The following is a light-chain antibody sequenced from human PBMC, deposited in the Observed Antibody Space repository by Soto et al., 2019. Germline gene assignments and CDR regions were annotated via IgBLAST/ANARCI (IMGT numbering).Light chain of an antibody. CDR1: QIIGMS. CDR3: QQRSDLPR. J-gene: IGKJ4*01. Sequence: EIVLTQSPATLSVSPGERVALSCRASQIIGMSLAWYQQKPGQAPRLLIYDASIRATGIPARFSGSGSGTDFTLTISGLEHDDFAVYFCQQRSDLPRFGGGTKVEIK. V-gene: IGKV3-11*01. CDR2: DAS.